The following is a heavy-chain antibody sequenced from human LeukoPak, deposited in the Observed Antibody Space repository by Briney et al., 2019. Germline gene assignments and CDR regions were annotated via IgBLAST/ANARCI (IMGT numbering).Heavy chain of an antibody. V-gene: IGHV3-21*01. J-gene: IGHJ5*02. Sequence: GGSLRLSCAASGFTFSSYSMNWVRQAPGKGLEWVSSISSSSSYIYYADSVKGRFTISRDNAKNSLNLQMNSLRAEDTAVYNCARVLAAHHNWFDPWGQGTLVTVSS. D-gene: IGHD6-13*01. CDR2: ISSSSSYI. CDR1: GFTFSSYS. CDR3: ARVLAAHHNWFDP.